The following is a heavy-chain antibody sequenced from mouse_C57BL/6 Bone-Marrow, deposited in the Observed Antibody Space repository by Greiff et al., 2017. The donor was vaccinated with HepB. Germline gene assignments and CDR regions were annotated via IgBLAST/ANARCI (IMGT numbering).Heavy chain of an antibody. V-gene: IGHV1-64*01. CDR2: IHPNSGST. CDR1: GYTFTSYW. Sequence: QLQQPGAELVKPGASVKLSCKASGYTFTSYWMHWVKQRPGQGLEWIGMIHPNSGSTNYNEKFKSKATLTVDKSSSTAYMQLSSLTSEDSAVYYCARTTVVATNNWYFDVWGTGTTVTVSS. CDR3: ARTTVVATNNWYFDV. J-gene: IGHJ1*03. D-gene: IGHD1-1*01.